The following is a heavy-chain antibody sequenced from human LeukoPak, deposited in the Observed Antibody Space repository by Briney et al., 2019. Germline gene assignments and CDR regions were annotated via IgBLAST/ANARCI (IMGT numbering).Heavy chain of an antibody. CDR2: INWSGGST. CDR3: ARSYTTTYYYYGMDV. CDR1: GLTFDDYG. Sequence: GGFLRLSCAAFGLTFDDYGMSWGRQAPGKGLEWVSGINWSGGSTGYADSVKGRFTISRDNAKHSLYLQMNSLRAEDTALYHCARSYTTTYYYYGMDVWGQGSTVTVSS. J-gene: IGHJ6*02. V-gene: IGHV3-20*01. D-gene: IGHD3-16*01.